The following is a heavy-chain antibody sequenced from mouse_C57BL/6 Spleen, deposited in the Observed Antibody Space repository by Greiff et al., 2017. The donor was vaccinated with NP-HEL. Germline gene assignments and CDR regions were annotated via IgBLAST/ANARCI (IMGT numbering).Heavy chain of an antibody. CDR3: ARDSNYPYYFDY. Sequence: EVKLVESGGGLVKPGGSLKLSCAASGFTFSSYAMSWVRQTPEKRLEWVATISDGGSYTYYPDNVKGRFTISRDNAKNNLYLQMSHLKSEDTAMYYCARDSNYPYYFDYWGQGTTLTVSS. D-gene: IGHD2-5*01. J-gene: IGHJ2*01. CDR2: ISDGGSYT. V-gene: IGHV5-4*01. CDR1: GFTFSSYA.